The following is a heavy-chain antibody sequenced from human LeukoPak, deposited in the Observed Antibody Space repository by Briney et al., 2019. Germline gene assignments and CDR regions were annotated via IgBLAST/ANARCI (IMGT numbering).Heavy chain of an antibody. D-gene: IGHD6-13*01. CDR3: ARAYSSSWYQEY. Sequence: GESLRISCKGSGYSFTSYWISWVRQMPGKGLEWMGRIDPSDSYTNYSPSFQGHVTISADKSISTAYLQWSNLKASDTAMYYCARAYSSSWYQEYWGQGTLVTVSS. CDR2: IDPSDSYT. J-gene: IGHJ4*02. V-gene: IGHV5-10-1*01. CDR1: GYSFTSYW.